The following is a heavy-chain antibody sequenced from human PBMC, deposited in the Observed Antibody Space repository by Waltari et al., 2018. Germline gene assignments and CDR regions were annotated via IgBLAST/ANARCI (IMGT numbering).Heavy chain of an antibody. D-gene: IGHD2-2*01. J-gene: IGHJ4*02. V-gene: IGHV3-30*02. CDR3: AKDGPVCGGASCSSFDR. CDR2: IWHDGSDK. Sequence: QVQLVESGGGVVQPGGSLRLSCAASGFSFRGYAMHWVRQAPGKGLEWVAFIWHDGSDKFYGDSVKGRFIISRDNSENMVYLEMDSLRADDTAVYYCAKDGPVCGGASCSSFDRWGQGTLVTVSP. CDR1: GFSFRGYA.